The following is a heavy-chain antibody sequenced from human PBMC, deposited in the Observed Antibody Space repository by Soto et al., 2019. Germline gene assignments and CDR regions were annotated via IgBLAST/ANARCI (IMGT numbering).Heavy chain of an antibody. V-gene: IGHV4-39*01. J-gene: IGHJ4*02. CDR3: ARSWIQLWFLDY. CDR2: IYYSGST. Sequence: SETLSLTCTASGGSISSSSYYWGWIRQPPGKGLEWIGSIYYSGSTYYNPSLKSRVTISVDTSKNQFSLKLSSVTAADTAVYYCARSWIQLWFLDYWGQGTLVTVSS. D-gene: IGHD5-18*01. CDR1: GGSISSSSYY.